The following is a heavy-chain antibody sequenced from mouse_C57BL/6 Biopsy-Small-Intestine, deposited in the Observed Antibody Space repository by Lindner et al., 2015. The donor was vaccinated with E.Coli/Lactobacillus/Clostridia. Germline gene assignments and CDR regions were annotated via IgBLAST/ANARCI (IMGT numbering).Heavy chain of an antibody. V-gene: IGHV1-63*01. CDR2: IYPGGGYT. D-gene: IGHD2-12*01. CDR1: GYTFTNYW. CDR3: ARSYYDAMDY. Sequence: VQLQESGAELVRPGTSVKMSCKASGYTFTNYWIGWAKQRPGHGLEWIGDIYPGGGYTNYNEKFKGKATLTADKSPSTAYMQFSSLTSEDSAIYYCARSYYDAMDYWGQGTSVTVSS. J-gene: IGHJ4*01.